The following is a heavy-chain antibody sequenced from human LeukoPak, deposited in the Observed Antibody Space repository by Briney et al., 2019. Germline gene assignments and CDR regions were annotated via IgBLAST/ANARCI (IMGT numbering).Heavy chain of an antibody. CDR1: GYTFTGYY. CDR2: INPNSGGT. V-gene: IGHV1-2*02. J-gene: IGHJ4*02. Sequence: ASVKVSCKAYGYTFTGYYMHWVRQAPGQGLEWMGWINPNSGGTNYAQKFQGRVTMTRDTSISTAYMELSRLRSDDTAVYYCARDPARQLDFDYWAQGTLVTVSS. CDR3: ARDPARQLDFDY. D-gene: IGHD6-13*01.